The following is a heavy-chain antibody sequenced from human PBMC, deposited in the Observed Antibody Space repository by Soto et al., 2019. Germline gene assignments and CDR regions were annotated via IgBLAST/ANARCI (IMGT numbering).Heavy chain of an antibody. Sequence: GASVKVSCKVSGYTLTELSMHWARQAPGKGLEWMGGFDPEDGETIYAQKFQGRVTMTEDTSTDTAYMELSSLRSEDTAVYYCATPLDYSSGWYQSRPFDYWGQGTLVTVSS. CDR2: FDPEDGET. CDR1: GYTLTELS. CDR3: ATPLDYSSGWYQSRPFDY. D-gene: IGHD6-19*01. V-gene: IGHV1-24*01. J-gene: IGHJ4*02.